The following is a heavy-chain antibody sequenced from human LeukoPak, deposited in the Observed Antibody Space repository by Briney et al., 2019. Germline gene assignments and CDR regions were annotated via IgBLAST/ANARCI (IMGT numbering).Heavy chain of an antibody. V-gene: IGHV1-8*01. CDR3: AIVGYCSSTSCYENRYACYYYMDV. CDR1: GYTFTSYD. Sequence: ASVKVSCKASGYTFTSYDINWVRQATGQGLEWMGWMNPNSGNTGYAQKFQGRVTMTRNTSISTAYMELSSLRSEDTAVYYCAIVGYCSSTSCYENRYACYYYMDVWGKGTTVTVSS. CDR2: MNPNSGNT. D-gene: IGHD2-2*01. J-gene: IGHJ6*03.